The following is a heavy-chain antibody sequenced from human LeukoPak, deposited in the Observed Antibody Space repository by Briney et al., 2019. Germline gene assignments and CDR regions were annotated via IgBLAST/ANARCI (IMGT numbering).Heavy chain of an antibody. Sequence: GGSLRLSCAASGFTFSSYSMNWARQAPGKGLEWVSSISSSSSYIYYADSVKGRFTISRDNAKNSLYLQMNSLRAEDTAVYYCARDKVGASTFDYWGQGTLVTVSS. V-gene: IGHV3-21*01. CDR3: ARDKVGASTFDY. CDR1: GFTFSSYS. J-gene: IGHJ4*02. CDR2: ISSSSSYI. D-gene: IGHD1-26*01.